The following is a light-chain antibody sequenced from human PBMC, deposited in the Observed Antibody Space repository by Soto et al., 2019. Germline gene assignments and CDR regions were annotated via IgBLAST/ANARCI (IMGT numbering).Light chain of an antibody. Sequence: EIVLTQSPATLSLSPGERATLSCRASQNASSYFAWYQQKPGQAPRLLIYDASNRATGIPARFSGSGSGTDFTLTISSLEPEDFAVYYCQQRSNWPPLTFGGGTKVEIK. CDR1: QNASSY. CDR3: QQRSNWPPLT. J-gene: IGKJ4*01. V-gene: IGKV3-11*01. CDR2: DAS.